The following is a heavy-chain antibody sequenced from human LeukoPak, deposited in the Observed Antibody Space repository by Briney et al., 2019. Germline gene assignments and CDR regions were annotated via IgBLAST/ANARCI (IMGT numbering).Heavy chain of an antibody. CDR1: GYILTDYY. CDR3: ARGTAVTPSNLYYFDF. Sequence: ASVKVSCKASGYILTDYYMHWVRQAPGQGLEWMGWINPNNGDTTYAQSFQGRVTMTRDTSINTAYMELSSLRSDDTAVYYCARGTAVTPSNLYYFDFWGQGTLVTVSS. V-gene: IGHV1-2*02. J-gene: IGHJ4*02. CDR2: INPNNGDT. D-gene: IGHD4-17*01.